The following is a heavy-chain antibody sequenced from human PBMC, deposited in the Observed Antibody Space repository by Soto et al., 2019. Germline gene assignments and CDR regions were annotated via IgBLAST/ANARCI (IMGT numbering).Heavy chain of an antibody. D-gene: IGHD2-15*01. J-gene: IGHJ4*02. V-gene: IGHV4-59*01. CDR3: ATTPKNGVVSPATFY. Sequence: QVQLQESGPGLVKPSETLSLTCAVSGGSINSYFWSWVRQPPGKGLEWIGYILYSGSTSYNPSLESRVTISHDTSQNHVFLNLRSVTAADTAVYYCATTPKNGVVSPATFYWGRGTLVTVSS. CDR1: GGSINSYF. CDR2: ILYSGST.